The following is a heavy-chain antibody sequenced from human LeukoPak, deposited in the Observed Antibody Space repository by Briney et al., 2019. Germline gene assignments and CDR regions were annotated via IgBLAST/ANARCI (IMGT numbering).Heavy chain of an antibody. J-gene: IGHJ3*02. V-gene: IGHV3-48*01. CDR2: ISSSSSTI. CDR1: GFTFSSYS. D-gene: IGHD3-22*01. Sequence: GGSLRLSCAASGFTFSSYSMNWVRQAPGKGLEWVSYISSSSSTIYYADSVKGRFTISRDNSKNTLYLQMNSLRAEDTAVYYCAKVRNPSYYDSSGYPNDAFDIWGQGTMVTVSS. CDR3: AKVRNPSYYDSSGYPNDAFDI.